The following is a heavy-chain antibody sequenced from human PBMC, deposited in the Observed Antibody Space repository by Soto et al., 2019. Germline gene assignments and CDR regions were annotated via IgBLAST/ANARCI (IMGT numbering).Heavy chain of an antibody. CDR2: ISRSGDSA. Sequence: EVQLLESGGGLVQPGGSLRLSCAASGFTFSNYDMSWVRQAPGKGLEWVSSISRSGDSAYYADSVKGRFTFSRDNSKNTLFLQMNSLRADDTAIYYCATHYSTLLDYWGQGALVTVSS. V-gene: IGHV3-23*01. CDR1: GFTFSNYD. D-gene: IGHD4-4*01. J-gene: IGHJ4*02. CDR3: ATHYSTLLDY.